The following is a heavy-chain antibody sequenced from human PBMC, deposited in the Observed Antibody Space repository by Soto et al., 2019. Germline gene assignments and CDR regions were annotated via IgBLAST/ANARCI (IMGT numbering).Heavy chain of an antibody. CDR1: GGSFSGYY. Sequence: QVQLQQWGAGLLKPSETLSLTCAVYGGSFSGYYWTWIRQPPGTGLEWIGEINHSGSTNYNPSLKSGVTISVDNSKNQFSLQLTAVTAADTAVYYCARDKISGLFDYWGQGTLVTVSS. CDR3: ARDKISGLFDY. V-gene: IGHV4-34*01. J-gene: IGHJ4*02. CDR2: INHSGST.